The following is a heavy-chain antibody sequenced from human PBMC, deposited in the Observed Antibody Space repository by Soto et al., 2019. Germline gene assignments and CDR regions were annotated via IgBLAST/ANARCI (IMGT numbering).Heavy chain of an antibody. Sequence: QVQLVQSGAEVKKPGSSVKVSCKASGGTFSSYTITWVRQAPGQGLEWMGGITPMFGTPNYAQKFRGRVTITADESTSTAYMELSSLRSEDTAMYFCARDMAHSSDTTAYYWDYWGQGTLVTVSS. CDR2: ITPMFGTP. D-gene: IGHD3-9*01. V-gene: IGHV1-69*01. J-gene: IGHJ4*01. CDR3: ARDMAHSSDTTAYYWDY. CDR1: GGTFSSYT.